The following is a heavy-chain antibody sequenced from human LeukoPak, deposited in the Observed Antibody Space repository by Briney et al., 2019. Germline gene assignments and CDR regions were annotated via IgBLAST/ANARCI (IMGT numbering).Heavy chain of an antibody. CDR2: ISSNGGST. J-gene: IGHJ5*02. CDR3: ARSAVRGVIISRFDR. Sequence: GGSLRLSCAASGFTFSSYAMHWARQAPGKGLEYVSAISSNGGSTYYANSVKGRFTISRDNSKNTLYLQMGSLRAEDMAVYYCARSAVRGVIISRFDRWGQGTLVTVSS. V-gene: IGHV3-64*01. CDR1: GFTFSSYA. D-gene: IGHD3-10*01.